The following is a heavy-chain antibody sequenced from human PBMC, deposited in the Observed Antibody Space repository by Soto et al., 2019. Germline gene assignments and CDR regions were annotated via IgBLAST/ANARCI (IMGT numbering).Heavy chain of an antibody. CDR2: ISYDGTKT. J-gene: IGHJ4*02. CDR1: GFTFSIYA. D-gene: IGHD6-19*01. V-gene: IGHV3-30*18. Sequence: QVQLVESGGGVVQPGRSLRVSCAASGFTFSIYAMHWVRQAPGTGLEWVAVISYDGTKTYYADSVKGRFTISRDNSKNTVYLQMNSLRVEDPAVYYCAKDRGPRRQWLIYPFDYWGQGTLVTVSP. CDR3: AKDRGPRRQWLIYPFDY.